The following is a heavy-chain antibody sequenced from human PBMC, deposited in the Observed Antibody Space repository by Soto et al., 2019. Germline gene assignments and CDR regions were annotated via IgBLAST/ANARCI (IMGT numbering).Heavy chain of an antibody. Sequence: QVRLVQSGAEVKKPGSSVKVSCKASGGTFSNSAITWLRLAPGQGLEWLGGIIPVFGTVNYAQKFQGRVTITADESTITAYMELNRLRSEDTAVYYCARDNPYTNSFGNWFDPWGQGTLVIVS. J-gene: IGHJ5*02. D-gene: IGHD6-13*01. CDR1: GGTFSNSA. CDR3: ARDNPYTNSFGNWFDP. CDR2: IIPVFGTV. V-gene: IGHV1-69*01.